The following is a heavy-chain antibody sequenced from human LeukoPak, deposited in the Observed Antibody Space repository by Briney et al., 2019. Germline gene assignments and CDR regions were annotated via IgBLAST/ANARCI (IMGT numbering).Heavy chain of an antibody. J-gene: IGHJ4*02. V-gene: IGHV1-2*02. CDR3: ASELGYCSSTSCYGQVVTATGVIDY. CDR1: GYTFTGYY. D-gene: IGHD2-2*01. Sequence: ASVKVSCKASGYTFTGYYMHWVRQAPGQGLEWMGWMNPNSGGTNYAQKFQGRVTMTRDTSISTAYMELSSLRFDDTAVYYCASELGYCSSTSCYGQVVTATGVIDYWGQGTLVTVSS. CDR2: MNPNSGGT.